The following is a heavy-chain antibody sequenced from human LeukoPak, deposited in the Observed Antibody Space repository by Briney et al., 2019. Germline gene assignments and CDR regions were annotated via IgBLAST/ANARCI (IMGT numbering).Heavy chain of an antibody. V-gene: IGHV3-48*04. CDR2: ISSSGSTI. D-gene: IGHD1-26*01. Sequence: GGSLRLSCAASGFTFSSYSMNWVRQAPGKGLEWVSYISSSGSTIYYADSVKGRFTISRDNAKNSLYLQMNSPRAEDTAVYYCAKASGLLIDYWGQGTLVTVSS. CDR1: GFTFSSYS. CDR3: AKASGLLIDY. J-gene: IGHJ4*02.